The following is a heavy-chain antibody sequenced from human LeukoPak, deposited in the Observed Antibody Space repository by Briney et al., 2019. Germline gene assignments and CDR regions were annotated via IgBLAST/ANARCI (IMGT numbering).Heavy chain of an antibody. V-gene: IGHV1-46*01. CDR2: INPSGGST. Sequence: GASVKVSCKASGYTFTGYYMHWVRQAPGQGLEWMGIINPSGGSTSYAQKFQGRVTMTRDTSTSTVYMELSSLRSEDTAVYYCARDRHYYDSSSALDYWGQGTLVTVSS. CDR3: ARDRHYYDSSSALDY. CDR1: GYTFTGYY. D-gene: IGHD3-22*01. J-gene: IGHJ4*02.